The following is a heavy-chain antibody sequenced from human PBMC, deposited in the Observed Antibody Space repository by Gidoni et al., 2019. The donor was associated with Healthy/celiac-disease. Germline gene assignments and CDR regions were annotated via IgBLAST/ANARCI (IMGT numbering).Heavy chain of an antibody. V-gene: IGHV3-33*01. CDR1: GFTFSSYG. CDR2: IWYDGSNK. Sequence: QVQLVVSGGGVVQPGRSLRLSWAAGGFTFSSYGMHWVRQAPGKGLEWVAVIWYDGSNKYYADSVKGRFTISRDNSKNTLYLQMNSLRAEDTAVYYCARSYGSGISSFDYWGQGTLVTVSS. J-gene: IGHJ4*02. D-gene: IGHD3-10*01. CDR3: ARSYGSGISSFDY.